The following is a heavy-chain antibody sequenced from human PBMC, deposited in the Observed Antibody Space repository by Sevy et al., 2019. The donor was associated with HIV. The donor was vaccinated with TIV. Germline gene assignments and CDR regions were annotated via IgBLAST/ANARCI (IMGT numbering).Heavy chain of an antibody. CDR1: GYSFTSYW. Sequence: GESLKISCKGSGYSFTSYWIGWVRQMPGKGLEWMGIIYPGDSDTSYSPSFQGQVTISADKSISTAYLQWSSLKASDTAMYYCARKNCGGDCATIEAAFDIWGQGTMVTVSS. V-gene: IGHV5-51*01. CDR3: ARKNCGGDCATIEAAFDI. CDR2: IYPGDSDT. J-gene: IGHJ3*02. D-gene: IGHD2-21*02.